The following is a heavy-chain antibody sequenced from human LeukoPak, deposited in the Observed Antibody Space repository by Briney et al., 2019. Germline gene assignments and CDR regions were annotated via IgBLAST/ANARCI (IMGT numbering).Heavy chain of an antibody. Sequence: GGSLRLSCAASGFAFSTYAMSWVRQAPGKGLEWVSSISGSGSNTYYADSVKGQFTISRDSSKSTLYLQMNSLRAEDTAIYYCVRDRGTYRPIDYWGQGTLVTVSS. CDR1: GFAFSTYA. CDR3: VRDRGTYRPIDY. CDR2: ISGSGSNT. D-gene: IGHD1-26*01. V-gene: IGHV3-23*01. J-gene: IGHJ4*02.